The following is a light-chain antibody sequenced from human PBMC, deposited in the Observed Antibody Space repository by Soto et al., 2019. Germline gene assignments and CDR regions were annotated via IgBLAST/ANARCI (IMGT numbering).Light chain of an antibody. J-gene: IGKJ1*01. CDR2: DAS. CDR3: QQYNSYRT. V-gene: IGKV1-5*01. CDR1: QSISSW. Sequence: DIQMTQSPSTPSASVGDRVTITCRASQSISSWLAWYQQKPGKAPKLLIYDASSLESGVPSRFSGSGSGTEFTLTISSLQPDDFATYYCQQYNSYRTLGQGTKVDI.